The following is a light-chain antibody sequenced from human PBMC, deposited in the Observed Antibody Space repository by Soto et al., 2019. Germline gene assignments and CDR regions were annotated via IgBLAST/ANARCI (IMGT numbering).Light chain of an antibody. CDR3: QQSYSTLWT. CDR1: QNVANY. J-gene: IGKJ1*01. CDR2: ESS. V-gene: IGKV3-11*01. Sequence: EIVLTQSPATLSLSPVEIATLSFMASQNVANYLDWYQQKPGQAPRLLIYESSNRATGIAARFSGSGSGTDFTLTISSLQPEDFATYYCQQSYSTLWTFGQGTKVDI.